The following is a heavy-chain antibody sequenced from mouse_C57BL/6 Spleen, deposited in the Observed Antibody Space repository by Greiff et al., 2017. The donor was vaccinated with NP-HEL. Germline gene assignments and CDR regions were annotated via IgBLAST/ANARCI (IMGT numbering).Heavy chain of an antibody. J-gene: IGHJ1*03. V-gene: IGHV1-64*01. D-gene: IGHD2-5*01. CDR3: ARATLYYSKGYFDV. CDR1: GYTFTSYW. Sequence: QVQLQQPGAELVKPGASVKLSCKASGYTFTSYWMHWVKQRPGQGLEWIGMIHPNSGSTNYNEKFKSKATLTVDKSSSTAYMQLSSLTSEDSAVYYCARATLYYSKGYFDVWGTGTTVTVSS. CDR2: IHPNSGST.